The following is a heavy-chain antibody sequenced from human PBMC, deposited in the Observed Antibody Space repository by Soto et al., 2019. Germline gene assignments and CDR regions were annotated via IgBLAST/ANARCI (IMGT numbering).Heavy chain of an antibody. J-gene: IGHJ4*02. CDR3: ARSTSGYYDDY. D-gene: IGHD3-22*01. Sequence: PGGSLRLSCAASGFTFSSYAMSWVRQAPGKGLEWISYISTSSSTIHYAASVKGRFTISRDNAKNSLYLHMNSLRADDTAVYYCARSTSGYYDDYWGQGTLVTVSS. V-gene: IGHV3-48*01. CDR1: GFTFSSYA. CDR2: ISTSSSTI.